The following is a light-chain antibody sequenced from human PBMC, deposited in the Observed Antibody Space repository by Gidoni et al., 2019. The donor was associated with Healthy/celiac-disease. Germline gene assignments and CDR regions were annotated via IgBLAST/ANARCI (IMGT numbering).Light chain of an antibody. J-gene: IGLJ1*01. Sequence: QSALTQPASVSGSPGQSITISCTGTSSDVGSHNLVSWYQQHPGKAPKLMIYEVSKRPSGVSNRFSGSKSGNTASLTISGLQAEDEADYYCCSYAGSSTEVFGTGTKVTVL. CDR1: SSDVGSHNL. CDR2: EVS. V-gene: IGLV2-23*02. CDR3: CSYAGSSTEV.